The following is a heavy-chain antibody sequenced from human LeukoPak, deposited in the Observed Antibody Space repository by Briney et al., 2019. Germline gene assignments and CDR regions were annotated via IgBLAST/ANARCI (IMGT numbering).Heavy chain of an antibody. J-gene: IGHJ5*01. CDR2: IYTSGST. CDR3: ARDNWFDS. Sequence: SETLSLTCTVSGGSISSSSYYWSWIRQPAGKGLEWIGRIYTSGSTNYNPSLKSRVTMSVDTSKNQFSLKLSSVTAADTAVYYCARDNWFDSWGQGTLVTVSS. V-gene: IGHV4-61*02. CDR1: GGSISSSSYY.